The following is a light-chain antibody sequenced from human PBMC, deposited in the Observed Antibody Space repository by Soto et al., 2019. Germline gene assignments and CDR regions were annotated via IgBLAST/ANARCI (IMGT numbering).Light chain of an antibody. J-gene: IGKJ1*01. V-gene: IGKV1-5*03. CDR2: KAF. CDR1: QSISRY. CDR3: QHYSTYWWT. Sequence: DIQMTQSPSTLSASVGDRVTITCRASQSISRYLAWYQQKPGKAPKLLIYKAFNLESGVPSRLSGSGSVTEFTLTISSLQPDDFPNYYGQHYSTYWWTFGRGTKVEV.